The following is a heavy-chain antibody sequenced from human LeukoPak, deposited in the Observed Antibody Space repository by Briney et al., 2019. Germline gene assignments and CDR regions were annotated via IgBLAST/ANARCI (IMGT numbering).Heavy chain of an antibody. J-gene: IGHJ6*03. CDR1: GFTFSDYA. V-gene: IGHV3-23*01. D-gene: IGHD5-18*01. CDR2: ISGSGRST. Sequence: GGSLRLSCAASGFTFSDYAMSWVRQAPGKGLMWVSGISGSGRSTYYADSVKGRFTISRDNSKNTLYLQMNSLRAEDTAVYYCAKAGYSYGFYYYYMDAWGKGTTVTVSS. CDR3: AKAGYSYGFYYYYMDA.